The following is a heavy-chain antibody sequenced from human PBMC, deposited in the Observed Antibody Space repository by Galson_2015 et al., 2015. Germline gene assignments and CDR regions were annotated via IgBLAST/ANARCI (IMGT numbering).Heavy chain of an antibody. Sequence: SLRLSCAASEFTFSGYYMSWVRQAPGKGLEWVSSISSTTNYIYYTDSVKGRFTISRDNAKNSLYLQMNSLGAEDTAVYYCARQFLDYDLLSGYYPTNFHCWGQGTLVTVSS. V-gene: IGHV3-21*01. CDR3: ARQFLDYDLLSGYYPTNFHC. CDR2: ISSTTNYI. CDR1: EFTFSGYY. D-gene: IGHD3-3*01. J-gene: IGHJ4*02.